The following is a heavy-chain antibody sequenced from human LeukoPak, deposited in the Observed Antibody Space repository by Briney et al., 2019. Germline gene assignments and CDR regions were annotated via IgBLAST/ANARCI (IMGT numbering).Heavy chain of an antibody. V-gene: IGHV3-73*01. J-gene: IGHJ5*02. Sequence: GGSLRLSCAASGFTFSGSAMHWVRQASGKGLEWVGRIRSKANSYATAYAASVKGRFTISRDDSKNTAYLQMNSLKTEDTAVYYCTRSIAVAGTSGNWFDPWGQGTLVTVSP. CDR1: GFTFSGSA. CDR2: IRSKANSYAT. CDR3: TRSIAVAGTSGNWFDP. D-gene: IGHD6-19*01.